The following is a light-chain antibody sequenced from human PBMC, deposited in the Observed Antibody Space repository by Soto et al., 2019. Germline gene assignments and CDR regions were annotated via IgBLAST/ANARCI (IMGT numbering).Light chain of an antibody. CDR3: SSYKVTYTVV. CDR2: DVS. CDR1: NSDIGGYDY. J-gene: IGLJ2*01. V-gene: IGLV2-14*03. Sequence: QSALTQPASVSGSPGQSITISCTGTNSDIGGYDYVSWYQQHPGKAPKLLIYDVSNRPSGISNRFSGSKSGNTASLTISGLQADDEADYYCSSYKVTYTVVFGGGTQLTVL.